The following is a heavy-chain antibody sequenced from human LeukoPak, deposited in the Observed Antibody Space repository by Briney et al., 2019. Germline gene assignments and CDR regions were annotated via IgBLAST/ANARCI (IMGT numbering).Heavy chain of an antibody. V-gene: IGHV4-59*01. CDR2: IYYSGST. J-gene: IGHJ6*02. Sequence: SETLSLTCTASGGSISSYYWSWIRQPPRKGLEWIGYIYYSGSTNYNPSLKSRVTISVDTSKNQFSLKLSSVSAADTAVYYCARGTQLEARGYYYYGMDVWGQGTTVTVSS. CDR1: GGSISSYY. D-gene: IGHD1-1*01. CDR3: ARGTQLEARGYYYYGMDV.